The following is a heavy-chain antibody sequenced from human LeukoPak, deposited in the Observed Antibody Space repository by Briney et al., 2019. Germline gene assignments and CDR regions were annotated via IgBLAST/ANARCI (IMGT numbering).Heavy chain of an antibody. D-gene: IGHD2-2*03. CDR3: AIVWMYLDD. CDR1: GFTFSSYE. J-gene: IGHJ4*02. Sequence: GGSLRLSCAASGFTFSSYEMNWVRQAPGKGLEWVSYISSSGTTLYQADSVKGRFTSSRDNAKNSLYLQMNSLRAEDTAVYYCAIVWMYLDDWGQGTLVTVSS. CDR2: ISSSGTTL. V-gene: IGHV3-48*03.